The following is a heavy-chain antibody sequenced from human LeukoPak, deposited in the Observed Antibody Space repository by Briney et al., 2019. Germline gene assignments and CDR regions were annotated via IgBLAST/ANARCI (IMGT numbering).Heavy chain of an antibody. CDR2: IIPIFGTA. Sequence: SVKGSCKASGGTFSSYAVSWVRQAPGQGLEWMGRIIPIFGTANHAQKFQGRVTITTDESSSTAYIELRSRRSEETAVYYCSREQPRGGAYSSFDPWGQGTLVTVSS. CDR3: SREQPRGGAYSSFDP. V-gene: IGHV1-69*05. J-gene: IGHJ5*02. D-gene: IGHD2-15*01. CDR1: GGTFSSYA.